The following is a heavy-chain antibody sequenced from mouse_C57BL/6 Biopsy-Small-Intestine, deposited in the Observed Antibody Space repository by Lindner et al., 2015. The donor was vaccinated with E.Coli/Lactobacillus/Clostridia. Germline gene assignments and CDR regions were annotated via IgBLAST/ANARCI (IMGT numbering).Heavy chain of an antibody. Sequence: VQLQESGGGLVQPKGSLKLSCAASGFSFNTYAMNWVRQAPGKGLEWVARIRSKSNNYATYYADSVKDRFTISRDDSESTLYLQMNNLKTEDTAMYYCVRSDGYYVWYFDVWGTGTTVTVSS. CDR2: IRSKSNNYAT. J-gene: IGHJ1*03. CDR1: GFSFNTYA. D-gene: IGHD2-3*01. V-gene: IGHV10-1*01. CDR3: VRSDGYYVWYFDV.